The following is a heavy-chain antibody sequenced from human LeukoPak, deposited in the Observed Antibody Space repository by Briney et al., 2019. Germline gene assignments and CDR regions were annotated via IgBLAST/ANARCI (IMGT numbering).Heavy chain of an antibody. V-gene: IGHV4-34*01. Sequence: ETRSLTCAVYGGSFSGYYWSWIRQPPGKGLEWIGEINQSGSTNYNPSLKSRVTISVDTSKNQFSLKLSSVTAADTAVYYCASFDWAIHRDYWGQGTLVTVSS. J-gene: IGHJ4*02. CDR1: GGSFSGYY. CDR3: ASFDWAIHRDY. D-gene: IGHD3-9*01. CDR2: INQSGST.